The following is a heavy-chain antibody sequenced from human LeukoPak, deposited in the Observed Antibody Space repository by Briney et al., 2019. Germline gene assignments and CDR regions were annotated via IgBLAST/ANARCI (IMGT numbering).Heavy chain of an antibody. Sequence: PSQTLSLTCTVSGDSISSDDYYWSWIRQPTGKGLEWIGRFSASGNSNYNPSLKSRLTISVDTSKNQFSLKLSSVTAADTAVYYCAREPDLTTSYFDYWGQGTLVTVSS. CDR3: AREPDLTTSYFDY. J-gene: IGHJ4*02. CDR2: FSASGNS. V-gene: IGHV4-61*02. CDR1: GDSISSDDYY. D-gene: IGHD4-17*01.